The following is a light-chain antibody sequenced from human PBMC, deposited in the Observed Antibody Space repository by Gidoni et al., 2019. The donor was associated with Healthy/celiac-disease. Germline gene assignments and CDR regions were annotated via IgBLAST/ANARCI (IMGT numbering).Light chain of an antibody. V-gene: IGKV3-15*01. CDR1: QSFSTN. CDR3: QQYNNWPPLT. J-gene: IGKJ4*01. CDR2: GAS. Sequence: EIVITQSPATLSVSPGERATLSCSASQSFSTNLAWYQQKPGQAPRLLIYGASTRATGITARFSGSGSGTEFTLTISSLQSEDFAVYYCQQYNNWPPLTFGGGTKVEIK.